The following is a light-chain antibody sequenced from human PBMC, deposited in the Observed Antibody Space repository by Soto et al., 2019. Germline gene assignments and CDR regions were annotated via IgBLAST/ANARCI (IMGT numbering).Light chain of an antibody. CDR3: NSYTTGTTWV. Sequence: QSALTQPASVSGSPGQSITISCTGTTSDVGRYNYVSWHHQHPGKSPKLLIFDVSNRPSGVSDRFSGSKSGNTASLTISGLHAEDEADYYCNSYTTGTTWVFGGGTKVTVL. CDR1: TSDVGRYNY. CDR2: DVS. J-gene: IGLJ3*02. V-gene: IGLV2-14*01.